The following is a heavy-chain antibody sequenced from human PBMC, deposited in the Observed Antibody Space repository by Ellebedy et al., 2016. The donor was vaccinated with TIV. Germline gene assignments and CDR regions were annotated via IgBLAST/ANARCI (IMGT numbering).Heavy chain of an antibody. V-gene: IGHV3-23*01. CDR1: GFTFSSFA. Sequence: GGSLRLSRVASGFTFSSFAMHWVRQAPGKGLEWLSVISADGVSTYHADSVKGRFTITRDNSKNTLYLQMNRPRVEDTAVYYCAKGSSSGFNYDRVGFEYWGQGTLVTVSS. J-gene: IGHJ4*02. D-gene: IGHD3-16*01. CDR3: AKGSSSGFNYDRVGFEY. CDR2: ISADGVST.